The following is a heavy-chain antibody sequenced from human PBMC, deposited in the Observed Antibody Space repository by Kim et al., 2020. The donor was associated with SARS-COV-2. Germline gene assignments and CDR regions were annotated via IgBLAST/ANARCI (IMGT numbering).Heavy chain of an antibody. CDR2: IKSKTDGGTT. CDR1: GFTFSNAW. Sequence: GGSLRLSCAASGFTFSNAWMSWVRQAPGKGLEWVGRIKSKTDGGTTDYAAPVKGRFTISRDDSKNTLYLQMNSLKTEDTAVYYCTTEYCSGGSCYSGWSYYDGMDVWGQGTTVTVSS. J-gene: IGHJ6*02. D-gene: IGHD2-15*01. V-gene: IGHV3-15*01. CDR3: TTEYCSGGSCYSGWSYYDGMDV.